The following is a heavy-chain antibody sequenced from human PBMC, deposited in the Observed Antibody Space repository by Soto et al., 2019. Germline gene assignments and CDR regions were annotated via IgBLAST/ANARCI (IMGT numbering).Heavy chain of an antibody. CDR1: GFTFSSYD. V-gene: IGHV3-64*01. J-gene: IGHJ4*02. D-gene: IGHD1-7*01. CDR2: ISSNGGTT. Sequence: EVQLAESGGGMVQPGGSLRLSCVASGFTFSSYDMHWVRQAPGKGLEYVSSISSNGGTTYYGNSVKGRFTISRDNSKNPLSLQMGSLRPEDMAVYLCVRRVSGNYDYWGQGTLVTVSS. CDR3: VRRVSGNYDY.